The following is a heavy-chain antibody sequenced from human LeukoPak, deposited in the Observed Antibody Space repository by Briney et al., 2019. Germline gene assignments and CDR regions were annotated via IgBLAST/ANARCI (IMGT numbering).Heavy chain of an antibody. D-gene: IGHD3-10*01. CDR1: GYTFTGYY. CDR2: INPSGGST. Sequence: ASVKVSCKASGYTFTGYYMHWVRQAPGQGLEWMGIINPSGGSTSYAQKFQGRVTMTRDTSTSTVYMELSSLRSEDTAVYYCARDVTMVRGVSINWFDPWGQGTLVTVSS. J-gene: IGHJ5*02. CDR3: ARDVTMVRGVSINWFDP. V-gene: IGHV1-46*01.